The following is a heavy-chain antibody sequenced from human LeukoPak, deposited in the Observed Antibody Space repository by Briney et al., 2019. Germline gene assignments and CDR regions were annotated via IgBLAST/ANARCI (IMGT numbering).Heavy chain of an antibody. D-gene: IGHD2-2*01. CDR2: IYYTGRT. Sequence: SETLSLTCTVSGGSIIDYYWSWIRRPPGKALEWIGHIYYTGRTNYNPSLRSRVTISVDASKNQFSLKLSSVTATDTAVYYCHFKYCSSSTCFYYFDYWGQGTLVTVSS. V-gene: IGHV4-59*08. CDR1: GGSIIDYY. CDR3: HFKYCSSSTCFYYFDY. J-gene: IGHJ4*02.